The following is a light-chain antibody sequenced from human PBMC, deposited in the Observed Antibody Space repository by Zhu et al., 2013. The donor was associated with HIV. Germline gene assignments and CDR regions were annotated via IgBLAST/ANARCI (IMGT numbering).Light chain of an antibody. CDR2: GAS. V-gene: IGKV3-15*01. J-gene: IGKJ1*01. CDR3: QQYYFTPPT. Sequence: EIVMTQSPATLSVSPGERVTLSCRASQSVSSGLAWYQQKPGQAPRLLIYGASTRATGIPARFSGRGSGTEFTLTISSLQAEDVAVYYCQQYYFTPPTFGQGTKVEIK. CDR1: QSVSSG.